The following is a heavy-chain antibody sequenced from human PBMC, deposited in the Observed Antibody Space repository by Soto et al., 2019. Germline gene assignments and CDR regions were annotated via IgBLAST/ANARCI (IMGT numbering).Heavy chain of an antibody. Sequence: QVQLVQSGGEVKKPGASVKVSCKTSGYSFTTYGISWVRQAPGQGLEWMGWISGYNGNTHYAQKFQGRVSMTTDTSTSTAYMELRSMRSVDTAVYYCAREGPVPYYCYGMDVWGQGTTVPVSS. CDR2: ISGYNGNT. J-gene: IGHJ6*02. CDR3: AREGPVPYYCYGMDV. V-gene: IGHV1-18*01. CDR1: GYSFTTYG.